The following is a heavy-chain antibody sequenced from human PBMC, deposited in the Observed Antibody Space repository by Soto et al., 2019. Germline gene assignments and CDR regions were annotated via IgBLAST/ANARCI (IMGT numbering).Heavy chain of an antibody. CDR3: TTQGFGGLHGLVDV. Sequence: TSETLSLTCTVSGGSISSGGYYWSWIRQHPGKGLEWIGYISYSGSTYYNTSLKSRVSISVDTSKNQFSLKLTSVTAADTAVYYCTTQGFGGLHGLVDVWGQGTTVTVSS. D-gene: IGHD3-10*01. V-gene: IGHV4-61*08. CDR2: ISYSGST. CDR1: GGSISSGGYY. J-gene: IGHJ6*02.